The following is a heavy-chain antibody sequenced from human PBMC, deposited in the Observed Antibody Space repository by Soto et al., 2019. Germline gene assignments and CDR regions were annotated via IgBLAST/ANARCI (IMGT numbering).Heavy chain of an antibody. CDR3: ARVSTTFVVPGAMDYYYYGMDV. D-gene: IGHD5-18*01. V-gene: IGHV6-1*01. CDR2: TYYRSKWYN. Sequence: QTLSLTCVIPGDRVSSNSASWNWIRHSPSSGLELQARTYYRSKWYNDYAVSVKSQTTINTDTTNNHSTLQLNSGTPQQTVAYYCARVSTTFVVPGAMDYYYYGMDVWGQGTTVTVSS. J-gene: IGHJ6*02. CDR1: GDRVSSNSAS.